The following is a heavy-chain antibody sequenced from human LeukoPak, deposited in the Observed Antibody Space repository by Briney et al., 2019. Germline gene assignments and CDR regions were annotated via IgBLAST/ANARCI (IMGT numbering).Heavy chain of an antibody. CDR3: ARRTAGPGSYWPPDI. Sequence: DPSETLSLTCAVYGGSFSGYYWSWIRQPPGKGLEWIGEINHSGSTNYNPSLKSRVTISVDTSKNQFSLKLSSVTAADTAVYYCARRTAGPGSYWPPDIWGQGTMVTVSS. CDR2: INHSGST. V-gene: IGHV4-34*01. D-gene: IGHD3-10*01. CDR1: GGSFSGYY. J-gene: IGHJ3*02.